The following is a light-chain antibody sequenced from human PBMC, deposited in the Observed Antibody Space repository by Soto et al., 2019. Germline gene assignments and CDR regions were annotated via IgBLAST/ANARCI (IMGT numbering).Light chain of an antibody. J-gene: IGKJ4*01. V-gene: IGKV1-9*01. Sequence: DIQLTQSPSFLSASVGDRVTITCRASQGISSYLAWYQQKPGKAPKLLIYGASTLQSGVPSRFXGSGSGTEFTLTISSLQPEDFATYYCQQLNSNPSLTFGGGTKVEIE. CDR2: GAS. CDR1: QGISSY. CDR3: QQLNSNPSLT.